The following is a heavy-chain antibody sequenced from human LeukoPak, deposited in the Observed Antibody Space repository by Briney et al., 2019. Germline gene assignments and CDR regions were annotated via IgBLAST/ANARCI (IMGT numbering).Heavy chain of an antibody. CDR3: ARDRSGEDAFDI. D-gene: IGHD3-16*01. J-gene: IGHJ3*02. CDR1: GYTFTTYY. CDR2: INPSGDST. Sequence: ASVKVSCKASGYTFTTYYMDWVRQAPGQGLEWMGIINPSGDSTSYAQKFQGRVTMTKDTSTNTFYMDLRSLRSEDTAAYYCARDRSGEDAFDIWGQGTMVTVSS. V-gene: IGHV1-46*01.